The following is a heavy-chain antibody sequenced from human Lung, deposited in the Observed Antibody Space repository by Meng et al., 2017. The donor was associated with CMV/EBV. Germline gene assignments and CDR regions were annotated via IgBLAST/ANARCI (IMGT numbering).Heavy chain of an antibody. CDR3: ARDPSNTSGRYAYFDY. V-gene: IGHV1-18*01. CDR2: ISCYNGDT. J-gene: IGHJ4*02. CDR1: GGSFSTYT. Sequence: QVQVVQSGAEVKKPGSSVKVACKTSGGSFSTYTFSWVRQAPGQGLEWMGWISCYNGDTNYAQKLQGRVTMTTDTSTNTAYMDLRGLRSDDTAVYYCARDPSNTSGRYAYFDYWGQGTLVTVSS. D-gene: IGHD6-19*01.